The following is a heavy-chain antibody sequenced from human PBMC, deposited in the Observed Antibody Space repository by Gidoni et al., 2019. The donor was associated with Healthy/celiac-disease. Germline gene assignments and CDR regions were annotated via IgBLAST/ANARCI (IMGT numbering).Heavy chain of an antibody. J-gene: IGHJ5*02. CDR1: GFTFSSYG. CDR2: ISYDGSNK. D-gene: IGHD4-17*01. Sequence: QVQLVESGGGVVQPGRSLRLSCAASGFTFSSYGMHWVRQAPGKGLEWVAVISYDGSNKYYADSVKGRFTISRDNSKNTLYLQMNSLRAEDTAVYYCAKSGDYGDYGSWFDPWGQGTLVTVSS. V-gene: IGHV3-30*18. CDR3: AKSGDYGDYGSWFDP.